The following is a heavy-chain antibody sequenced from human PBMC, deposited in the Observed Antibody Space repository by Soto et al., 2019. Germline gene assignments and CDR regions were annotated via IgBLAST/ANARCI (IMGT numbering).Heavy chain of an antibody. CDR1: GGSISSGGYY. J-gene: IGHJ3*02. CDR3: ASFYDSSGAGAFDI. V-gene: IGHV4-31*03. D-gene: IGHD3-22*01. Sequence: QVQLQESGPGLVKPSQTLSLTCTVSGGSISSGGYYWSWIRQHPGKGLEWIGYIYYSGSTYYNPSLKSRVTISVDTSKNQFSLKLSSVTAADTAMYYCASFYDSSGAGAFDIWGQGTMVTVSS. CDR2: IYYSGST.